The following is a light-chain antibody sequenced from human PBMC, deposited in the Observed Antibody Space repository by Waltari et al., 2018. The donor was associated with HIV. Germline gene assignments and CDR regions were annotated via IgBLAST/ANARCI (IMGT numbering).Light chain of an antibody. CDR1: QRISRW. CDR3: QQYNSYPLT. Sequence: DIQMTQSPSTLSAYVGDRVIITCRASQRISRWLAWYQQKPGKAPKILIYKTSSLESGVPSRFSGSGSGTEFTLTISSLQPDDFATYFCQQYNSYPLTFGGGTKVEVK. CDR2: KTS. V-gene: IGKV1-5*03. J-gene: IGKJ4*01.